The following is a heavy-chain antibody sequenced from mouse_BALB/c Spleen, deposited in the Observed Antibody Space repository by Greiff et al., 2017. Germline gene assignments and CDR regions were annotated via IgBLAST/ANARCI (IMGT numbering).Heavy chain of an antibody. CDR2: ISSGGSYT. J-gene: IGHJ4*01. CDR3: ARHSSYYAMDY. V-gene: IGHV5-6*01. CDR1: GSTFSSYG. Sequence: EVKVVESGGDLVKPGGSLKLSCAASGSTFSSYGMSWVRQTPDKRLEWVATISSGGSYTYYPDSVKGRFTISRDNAKNTLYLQMSSLKSEDTAMYYCARHSSYYAMDYWGQGTSVTVSS.